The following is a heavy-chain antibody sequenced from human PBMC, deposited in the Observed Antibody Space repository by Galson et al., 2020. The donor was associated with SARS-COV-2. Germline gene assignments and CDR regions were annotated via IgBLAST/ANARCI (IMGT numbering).Heavy chain of an antibody. D-gene: IGHD2-2*01. Sequence: GGSLRLSCAASGFTFSNAWMSWVRQAPGKGLEWVGHIKSKIDGGTTEYAAPVKDRYTISRDDSKNMVYLQMNSLKTEDTAVYHCTIDIIVAPAAPKSYYYMDVWGKGTTVTVSS. V-gene: IGHV3-15*01. CDR3: TIDIIVAPAAPKSYYYMDV. CDR2: IKSKIDGGTT. J-gene: IGHJ6*03. CDR1: GFTFSNAW.